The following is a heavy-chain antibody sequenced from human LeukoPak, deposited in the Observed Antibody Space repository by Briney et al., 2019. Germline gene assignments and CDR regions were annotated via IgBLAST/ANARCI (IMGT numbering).Heavy chain of an antibody. Sequence: PGGSLRLSCAASGFTFSGSAMHWVRQASGKGLEWVGRIRSKANSYATAYAASVKGRFTISRDDSKNTAYLQMNSLKTEDTAVYYCTSLGYCSSTSCYEGDYWGQGTLVTVSS. V-gene: IGHV3-73*01. D-gene: IGHD2-2*01. CDR3: TSLGYCSSTSCYEGDY. CDR2: IRSKANSYAT. J-gene: IGHJ4*02. CDR1: GFTFSGSA.